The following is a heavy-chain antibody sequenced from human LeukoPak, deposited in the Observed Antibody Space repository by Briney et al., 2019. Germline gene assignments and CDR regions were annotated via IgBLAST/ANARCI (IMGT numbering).Heavy chain of an antibody. Sequence: GGSLRLSCTVSGFTVSSNSMSWVRQAPGKGLEWVSFIYSDNTHYSDSVKGRFTISRDNSKNTLYLQMNSLRAEDTAVYYCARDLDEWGSSSFDYWGQGTLVTVSS. V-gene: IGHV3-53*01. CDR3: ARDLDEWGSSSFDY. D-gene: IGHD6-6*01. CDR1: GFTVSSNS. CDR2: IYSDNT. J-gene: IGHJ4*02.